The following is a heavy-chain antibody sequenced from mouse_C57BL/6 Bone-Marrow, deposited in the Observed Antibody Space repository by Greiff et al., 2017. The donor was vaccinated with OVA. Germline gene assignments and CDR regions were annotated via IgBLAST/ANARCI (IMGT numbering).Heavy chain of an antibody. CDR1: GYTFTNYW. CDR3: AREPITTVYFDN. V-gene: IGHV1-63*01. Sequence: VQLVESGAELVRPGTSVKMSCKASGYTFTNYWIGWAKQRPGHGLEWIGDIYPGGGYTNYNEKFKGKATLTADKSSSTAYMQFNILTSEDSAIDYCAREPITTVYFDNGGQGTTLTVSA. D-gene: IGHD1-1*01. CDR2: IYPGGGYT. J-gene: IGHJ2*01.